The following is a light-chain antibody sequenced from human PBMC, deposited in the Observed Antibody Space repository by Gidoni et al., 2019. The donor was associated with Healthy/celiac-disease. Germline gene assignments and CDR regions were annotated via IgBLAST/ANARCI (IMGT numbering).Light chain of an antibody. CDR1: QSSSSY. J-gene: IGKJ1*01. CDR2: AAS. CDR3: QQSYSTPWT. V-gene: IGKV1-39*01. Sequence: DIQMTQSPSSLSASVGDRVTITCRASQSSSSYLNWYQQKPGKAPKLLRYAASSLQSGVPSRFSGSGSGTDFTLTISSLQPEDFATYYCQQSYSTPWTFGQGTKLEIK.